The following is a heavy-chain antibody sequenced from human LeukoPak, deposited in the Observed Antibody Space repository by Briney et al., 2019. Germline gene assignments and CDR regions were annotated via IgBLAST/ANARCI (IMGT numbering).Heavy chain of an antibody. CDR1: GFSVSSNY. V-gene: IGHV3-66*02. D-gene: IGHD4-11*01. CDR3: ASHPHIYSNLTDY. CDR2: IYKAGTT. J-gene: IGHJ4*02. Sequence: GGSLRLSCAVSGFSVSSNYMSWVRQAPGKGLEWVSVIYKAGTTYYADSVKGRFTISRDNSKDTLYLQMNSLRAEDTAVYYCASHPHIYSNLTDYWGQGTLVTVSS.